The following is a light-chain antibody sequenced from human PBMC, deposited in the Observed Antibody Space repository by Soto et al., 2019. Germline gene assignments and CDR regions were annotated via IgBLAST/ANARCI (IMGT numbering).Light chain of an antibody. CDR1: QSVLYSSNNKNY. CDR3: QQYYSLPLT. V-gene: IGKV4-1*01. Sequence: DIVMTQSPDSLAVSLGERATINCKSSQSVLYSSNNKNYLAWYQQKPGQPPKVLIYWASTRESGVPDRFSGSGSGTDFTLTISSLQAEDVAVYYCQQYYSLPLTFGGGTKVEIK. J-gene: IGKJ4*01. CDR2: WAS.